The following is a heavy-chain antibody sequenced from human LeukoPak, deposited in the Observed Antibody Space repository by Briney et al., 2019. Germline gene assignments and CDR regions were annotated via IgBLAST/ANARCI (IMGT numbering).Heavy chain of an antibody. CDR1: GGSISSSAYH. Sequence: PSETLSLTCTVSGGSISSSAYHWGWIRQPPGKGLEWIGTINYGGNTYYNLSLKSRVIIFLDTSKNQFSLKLSSVTAADTAVYYCARLWSTSCKGGSCPHQPNYWGQGTRVTVPS. V-gene: IGHV4-39*01. J-gene: IGHJ4*02. D-gene: IGHD2-15*01. CDR2: INYGGNT. CDR3: ARLWSTSCKGGSCPHQPNY.